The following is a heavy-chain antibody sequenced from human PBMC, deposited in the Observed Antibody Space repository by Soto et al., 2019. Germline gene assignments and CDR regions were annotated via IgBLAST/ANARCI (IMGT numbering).Heavy chain of an antibody. D-gene: IGHD6-13*01. CDR1: GFTFISYG. CDR2: IWYDGSNK. V-gene: IGHV3-33*01. CDR3: AREAAAEDPYYYYGMDV. Sequence: PGGSLRLSCAASGFTFISYGMHCVRQAPRQGLEWVAVIWYDGSNKYYADSVKGRFTISRDNSKNTLYLQMNSLRAEDTAVYYCAREAAAEDPYYYYGMDVWGQGT. J-gene: IGHJ6*02.